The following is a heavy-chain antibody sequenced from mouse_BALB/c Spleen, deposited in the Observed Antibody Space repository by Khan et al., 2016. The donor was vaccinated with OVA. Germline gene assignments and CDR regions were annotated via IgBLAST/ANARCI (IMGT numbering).Heavy chain of an antibody. CDR3: ASHLTGSFAY. CDR1: GFTFSSYS. Sequence: EVELVESGGDLVKPGGSLKLSCAASGFTFSSYSMSWVRQTPDKRLEWVATISSDGDYTYYPDSVKGRFTISRDNAKNTLYLQMSSLKSEDTAMYYCASHLTGSFAYWGQGTLVNVSA. D-gene: IGHD4-1*01. V-gene: IGHV5-6*01. J-gene: IGHJ3*01. CDR2: ISSDGDYT.